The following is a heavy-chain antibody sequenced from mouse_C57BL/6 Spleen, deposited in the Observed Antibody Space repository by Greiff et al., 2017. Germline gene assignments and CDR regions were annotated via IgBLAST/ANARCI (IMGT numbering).Heavy chain of an antibody. V-gene: IGHV7-3*01. CDR3: ARYMNYYGSSYVEYAMDY. CDR2: IRNKANGYTT. Sequence: EVMLVESGGGLVQPGGSLSLSCAASGFTFTDYYMSWVRQPPGKALEWLGFIRNKANGYTTEYSASVKGRFTISRDNSQSILYLQMNALRAEDSATYYCARYMNYYGSSYVEYAMDYWGQGTSVTVSS. J-gene: IGHJ4*01. CDR1: GFTFTDYY. D-gene: IGHD1-1*01.